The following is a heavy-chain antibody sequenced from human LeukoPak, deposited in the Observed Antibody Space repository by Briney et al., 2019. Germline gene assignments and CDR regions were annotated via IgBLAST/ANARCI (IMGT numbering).Heavy chain of an antibody. D-gene: IGHD3-3*01. J-gene: IGHJ4*02. V-gene: IGHV3-30-3*01. CDR2: ISYDGSNK. Sequence: GGSLRLSCSASGFTFSSYAMHWVRQAPGKGLEWVAVISYDGSNKYYADSVKGRFTISRDNSKNTLCLQMNSLRAEDTAVYYCARDQGTNYDFWSGYWLFDYWGQGTLVTVSS. CDR3: ARDQGTNYDFWSGYWLFDY. CDR1: GFTFSSYA.